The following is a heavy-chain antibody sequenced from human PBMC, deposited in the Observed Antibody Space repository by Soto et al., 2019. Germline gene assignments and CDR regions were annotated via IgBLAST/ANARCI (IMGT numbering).Heavy chain of an antibody. CDR2: IYTSGST. CDR1: GGSISSYY. D-gene: IGHD3-22*01. J-gene: IGHJ4*02. Sequence: QVQLQESGPGLVKPSETLSLTCTVSGGSISSYYWSWIRQPAGKGLEWIGRIYTSGSTNYNPSLKSLVTMSVDTPKNQFSLKLSSVTAADTAVYYCARDRRSPTYYYDSSGYYYFDYWGQGTMVTVSS. V-gene: IGHV4-4*07. CDR3: ARDRRSPTYYYDSSGYYYFDY.